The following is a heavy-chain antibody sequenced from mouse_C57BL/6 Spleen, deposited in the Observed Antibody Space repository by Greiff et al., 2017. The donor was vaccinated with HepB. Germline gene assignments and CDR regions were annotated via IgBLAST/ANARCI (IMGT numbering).Heavy chain of an antibody. Sequence: EVQLVESGGGLVKPGGSLKLSCAASGFTFSDYGMQWVRQAPEKGLEWVAYISSGGSRIYYADTVKGLFTISRDNAKNTLYLQMTSLRSEDTAMYSCAGGGITTVVSTDYGYYFDDWGHGTTLTAAS. D-gene: IGHD1-1*01. CDR2: ISSGGSRI. V-gene: IGHV5-17*01. J-gene: IGHJ2*01. CDR3: AGGGITTVVSTDYGYYFDD. CDR1: GFTFSDYG.